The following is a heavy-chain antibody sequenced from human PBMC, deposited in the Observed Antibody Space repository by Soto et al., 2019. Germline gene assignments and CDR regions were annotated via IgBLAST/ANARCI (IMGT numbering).Heavy chain of an antibody. J-gene: IGHJ4*02. V-gene: IGHV3-11*06. CDR2: SSNSGTFS. D-gene: IGHD1-1*01. Sequence: GGSLRLSCEGSGFTFSYYYISWIRQAPGKGLEWISYSSNSGTFSRYADSVKGRFSISRDNTKNLLYLQMNSLRAEDTAVYYCARSGDNYNRLDYWGQGTPVTVSS. CDR3: ARSGDNYNRLDY. CDR1: GFTFSYYY.